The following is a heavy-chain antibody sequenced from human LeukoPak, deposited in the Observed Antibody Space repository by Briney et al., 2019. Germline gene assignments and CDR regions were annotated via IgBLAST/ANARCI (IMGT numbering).Heavy chain of an antibody. CDR1: GGSLSSYY. J-gene: IGHJ4*02. V-gene: IGHV4-59*01. CDR3: ARTYYYGSGSYYHFDY. CDR2: IYYSGNT. Sequence: SETLSLTCTVSGGSLSSYYWNWMRQPPGKGLEWIGYIYYSGNTNYNPSLKSRVTISVDTSKNQFSLKLSSVTAADTAVYYCARTYYYGSGSYYHFDYWGQGTLVTVSS. D-gene: IGHD3-10*01.